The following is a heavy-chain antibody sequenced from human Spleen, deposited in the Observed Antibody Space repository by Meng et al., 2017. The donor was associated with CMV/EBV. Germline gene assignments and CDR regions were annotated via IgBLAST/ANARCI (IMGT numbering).Heavy chain of an antibody. D-gene: IGHD5-12*01. CDR2: INPDSGGT. Sequence: KTSGYAFTTYYIHWVRQAPGQGLEWMAWINPDSGGTNYAQKFQGRLTITKDTSISTVYMELSRLRSDDTAVYYCARRLRRYSGYELGPWGQGTLVTVSS. CDR3: ARRLRRYSGYELGP. CDR1: GYAFTTYY. V-gene: IGHV1-2*02. J-gene: IGHJ5*02.